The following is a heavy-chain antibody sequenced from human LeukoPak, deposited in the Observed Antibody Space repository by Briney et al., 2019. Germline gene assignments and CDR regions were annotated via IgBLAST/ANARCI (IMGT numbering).Heavy chain of an antibody. Sequence: QPGGSLRLSCAASGFTFSSYGMHWVRQAPGKGLEWVAVISYDGSNKYYADSVKGRFTISRDNSKNTLYLQMNSLRAEDTAVYYCAKDQEILRWPQPLLWGQGTLVTVSS. CDR2: ISYDGSNK. J-gene: IGHJ4*02. V-gene: IGHV3-30*18. CDR1: GFTFSSYG. CDR3: AKDQEILRWPQPLL. D-gene: IGHD5-24*01.